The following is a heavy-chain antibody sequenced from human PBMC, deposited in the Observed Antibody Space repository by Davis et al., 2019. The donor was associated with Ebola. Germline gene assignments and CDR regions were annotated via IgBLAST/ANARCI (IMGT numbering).Heavy chain of an antibody. Sequence: ASVKVSCKASGSTFTSYGIHWVRQAPGQGLEWMGWINAGNGNRQYAQKFQGRVTITRDTSANTAYVEVSSLRSEDTAVFYCVGERPGTGIYDYWGQGTLVTVSS. CDR3: VGERPGTGIYDY. J-gene: IGHJ4*02. CDR2: INAGNGNR. CDR1: GSTFTSYG. D-gene: IGHD7-27*01. V-gene: IGHV1-3*01.